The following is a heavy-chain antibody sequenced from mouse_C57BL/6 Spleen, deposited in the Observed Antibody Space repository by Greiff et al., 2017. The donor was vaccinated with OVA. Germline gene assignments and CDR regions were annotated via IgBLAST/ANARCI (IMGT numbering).Heavy chain of an antibody. Sequence: QVQLQQPGAELVKPGASVKVSCKASGYTFTSYWMHWVKQRPGQGLEWIGRIHPSDSDTYYNQKFKGKVTLSVDKPSSTAYMPLSILTSAASAIYYCAVYRRDYWGQGTTLTVSS. CDR1: GYTFTSYW. CDR3: AVYRRDY. J-gene: IGHJ2*01. D-gene: IGHD2-12*01. CDR2: IHPSDSDT. V-gene: IGHV1-74*01.